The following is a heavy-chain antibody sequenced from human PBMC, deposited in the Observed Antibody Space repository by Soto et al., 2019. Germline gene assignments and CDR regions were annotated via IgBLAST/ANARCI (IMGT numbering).Heavy chain of an antibody. J-gene: IGHJ4*02. CDR2: IYPGDSDT. CDR1: GYSFTTYW. V-gene: IGHV5-51*01. D-gene: IGHD1-1*01. CDR3: ARHGKFSSMTNYFDS. Sequence: PWESLKISCKGSGYSFTTYWIAWVRQMPGKGLECMGIIYPGDSDTRYSPSFQGQVTISVDKSISTAYLQWSSLRASDTAIYYCARHGKFSSMTNYFDSWGQGALVTVSS.